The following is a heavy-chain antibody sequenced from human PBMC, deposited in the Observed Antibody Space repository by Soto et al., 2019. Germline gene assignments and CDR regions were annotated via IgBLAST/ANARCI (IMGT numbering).Heavy chain of an antibody. V-gene: IGHV3-23*01. D-gene: IGHD3-3*01. J-gene: IGHJ3*02. CDR2: ISGSGGST. Sequence: PGGSLRLSCAASGFTFSSYAMSWVRQAPGKGLEWVSAISGSGGSTYYADSVKGRFTISRDNSKNTLYLQMNSLRAEDTAVYYCARGTPSYDFWSGGVAFDIWGQGTMVTVSS. CDR1: GFTFSSYA. CDR3: ARGTPSYDFWSGGVAFDI.